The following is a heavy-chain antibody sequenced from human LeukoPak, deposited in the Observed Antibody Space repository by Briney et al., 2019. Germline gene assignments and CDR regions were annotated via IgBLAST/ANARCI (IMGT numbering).Heavy chain of an antibody. CDR1: GFTFSSYA. D-gene: IGHD6-13*01. CDR2: IFYDGSTY. J-gene: IGHJ4*02. Sequence: GGSLRLSCAASGFTFSSYAMHWVRQAPGKGLEWVAVIFYDGSTYYYADSVKGRFTISRDNSKNTLYLQMNSLRAEDTAVYYCARDFSAYSSSWYPLDYWGQGTLVTVSS. V-gene: IGHV3-30*04. CDR3: ARDFSAYSSSWYPLDY.